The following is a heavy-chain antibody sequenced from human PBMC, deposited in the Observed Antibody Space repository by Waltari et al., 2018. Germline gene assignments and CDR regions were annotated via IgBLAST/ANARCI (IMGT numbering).Heavy chain of an antibody. CDR3: ARAIARIQLWLDGMDV. Sequence: EVQLVESGGGLVQPGGSLRLSCAASGFTVSSNYMSWVRQAPGKGLEWVSVIYSGGSTYYADSVKGRFTISRDNSKNTLYLQMNSLRAEDTAVYYCARAIARIQLWLDGMDVWGQGPRSPSP. CDR1: GFTVSSNY. CDR2: IYSGGST. J-gene: IGHJ6*02. V-gene: IGHV3-66*02. D-gene: IGHD5-18*01.